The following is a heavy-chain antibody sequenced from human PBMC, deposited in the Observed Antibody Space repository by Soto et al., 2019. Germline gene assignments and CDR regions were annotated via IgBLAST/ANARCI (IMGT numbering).Heavy chain of an antibody. CDR3: ATLDGIVGSKYYFPN. CDR1: GFTFSSYA. CDR2: VSGVGSHG. D-gene: IGHD1-26*01. J-gene: IGHJ4*02. V-gene: IGHV3-23*01. Sequence: GGSLRLSCAASGFTFSSYAMSWVRQDPGKGLEWVSTVSGVGSHGYYADSVKGRFTISRDNSKNTVYLQMNSLRAEDTAVYYCATLDGIVGSKYYFPNWGLGTLVTVSS.